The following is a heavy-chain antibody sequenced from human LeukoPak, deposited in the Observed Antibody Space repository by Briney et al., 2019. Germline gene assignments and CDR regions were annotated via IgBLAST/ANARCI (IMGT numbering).Heavy chain of an antibody. J-gene: IGHJ6*02. CDR3: AKDGTTETTNYYYAMDV. CDR2: ISSSSGYI. CDR1: GFTFDDYS. D-gene: IGHD4-17*01. V-gene: IGHV3-21*01. Sequence: GGSLRLSCAASGFTFDDYSMNWVRQAPGKGLEWVSFISSSSGYIFYADSMKGRFTISRDNAKNSLYLQMNSLRAEDTATYYCAKDGTTETTNYYYAMDVWGQGTTVTVSS.